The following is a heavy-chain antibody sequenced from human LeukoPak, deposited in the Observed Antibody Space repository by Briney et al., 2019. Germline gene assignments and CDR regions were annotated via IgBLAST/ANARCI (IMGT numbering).Heavy chain of an antibody. J-gene: IGHJ4*02. CDR3: AKDGGVGAGGFDY. V-gene: IGHV3-9*01. Sequence: GGSLRLSWAASGLTCEDYAMHWVRQAPGKGLEWVSGISWNSGSIGYADSVKGRFTISRDNAKNSLYLQMNSLRAEDTALYYCAKDGGVGAGGFDYWGQGTLVTVSS. CDR1: GLTCEDYA. CDR2: ISWNSGSI. D-gene: IGHD1-26*01.